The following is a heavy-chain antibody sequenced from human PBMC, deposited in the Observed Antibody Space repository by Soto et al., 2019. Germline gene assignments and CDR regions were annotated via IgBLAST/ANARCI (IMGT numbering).Heavy chain of an antibody. V-gene: IGHV3-15*01. CDR2: IKSKSDGGTT. CDR1: GFTVSSNY. CDR3: TTEHAVFGVVIVPFDY. Sequence: GGSLRLSCAASGFTVSSNYMSWVRQAPGKGLEWVGRIKSKSDGGTTDYAAPVKGRVAISRDDSSNTLYLQMNSLKTEDTAVYYCTTEHAVFGVVIVPFDYWGQGTLVTVSS. D-gene: IGHD3-3*01. J-gene: IGHJ4*02.